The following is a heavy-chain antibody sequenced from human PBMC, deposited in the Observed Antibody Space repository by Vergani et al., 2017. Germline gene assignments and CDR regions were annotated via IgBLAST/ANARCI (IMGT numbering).Heavy chain of an antibody. V-gene: IGHV5-51*01. CDR3: AKTLPGAAAVDAFDI. CDR2: IYPGDSDT. CDR1: GYSFTSYW. D-gene: IGHD6-13*01. Sequence: EVQLVQSGAEVKKPGESLKISCKGSGYSFTSYWIGWVRQMPGKGLEWMGIIYPGDSDTRYSPSFQGQVTMSADKSSSTAYLQWSSLKASDTAMYYCAKTLPGAAAVDAFDIWGQGTMVTVSS. J-gene: IGHJ3*02.